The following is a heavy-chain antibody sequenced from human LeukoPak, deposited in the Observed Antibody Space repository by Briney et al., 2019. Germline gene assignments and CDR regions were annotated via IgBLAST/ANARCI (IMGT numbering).Heavy chain of an antibody. V-gene: IGHV3-15*01. D-gene: IGHD3-10*01. CDR3: TTDLNQRLKWFGSPLDH. CDR1: GFSFTYAW. J-gene: IGHJ4*02. Sequence: GGSLRLSCVASGFSFTYAWMSWVRQAPGKGLQWVGHIRSETDGATTDYAAAVQGRFTISRDDSKKMLYLEMNSLKTEDTGLYYCTTDLNQRLKWFGSPLDHWGQGTPVTVSS. CDR2: IRSETDGATT.